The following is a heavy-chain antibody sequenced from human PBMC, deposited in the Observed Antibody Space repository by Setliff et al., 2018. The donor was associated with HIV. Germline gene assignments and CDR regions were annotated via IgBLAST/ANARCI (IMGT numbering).Heavy chain of an antibody. CDR3: ARRIAVAGTLYYYGVDV. V-gene: IGHV3-21*01. CDR1: GFTFSSYS. CDR2: ISSSSSYI. D-gene: IGHD6-19*01. Sequence: GGSLRLSCAASGFTFSSYSMNWVRQAPGKGLEWVSSISSSSSYIYYADSVKGRFTISRDNAKNSLYLQMNSLRAEDTAVYYCARRIAVAGTLYYYGVDVWGQGTTVTVSS. J-gene: IGHJ6*02.